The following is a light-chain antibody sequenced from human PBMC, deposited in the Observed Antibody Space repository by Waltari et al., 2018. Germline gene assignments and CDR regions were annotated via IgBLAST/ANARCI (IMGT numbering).Light chain of an antibody. J-gene: IGLJ3*02. CDR1: TSDAGGYNS. CDR3: GSYTGSTTWV. Sequence: QSALTQPASVSGSPGQSITISCTGATSDAGGYNSVSWYQQRPGKAPKLLIFDVSNRPSGVSIRFSGSKAGKTASLTISGLQAEDEAAYYCGSYTGSTTWVFGGGTKLTVL. CDR2: DVS. V-gene: IGLV2-14*01.